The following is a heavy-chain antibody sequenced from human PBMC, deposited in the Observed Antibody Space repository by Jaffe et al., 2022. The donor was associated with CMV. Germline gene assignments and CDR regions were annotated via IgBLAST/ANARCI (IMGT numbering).Heavy chain of an antibody. D-gene: IGHD3-22*01. CDR3: ARAFPGTAYYYDSSGYLGDPLPNWFDP. Sequence: QVQLVESGGGLVKPGGSLRLSCAASGFTFSDYYMSWIRQAPGKGLEWVSYISSSSSYTNYADSVKGRFTISRDNAKNSLYLQMNSLRAEDTAVYYCARAFPGTAYYYDSSGYLGDPLPNWFDPWGQGTLVTVSS. CDR2: ISSSSSYT. CDR1: GFTFSDYY. J-gene: IGHJ5*02. V-gene: IGHV3-11*06.